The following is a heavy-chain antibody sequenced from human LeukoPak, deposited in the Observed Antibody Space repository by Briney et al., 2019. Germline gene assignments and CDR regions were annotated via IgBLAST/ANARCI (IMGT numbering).Heavy chain of an antibody. V-gene: IGHV3-11*06. J-gene: IGHJ4*02. D-gene: IGHD6-13*01. CDR1: GFIFSDYY. Sequence: GGSLRLSCTASGFIFSDYYMTWIRQAPGKGLEWLSYISGSGSDTNYADSVKGRFTTSRDNAKNSLYLQMNSLRAEDTAVYYCARVGSIAAAGTPDYWGQGTLVTVSS. CDR2: ISGSGSDT. CDR3: ARVGSIAAAGTPDY.